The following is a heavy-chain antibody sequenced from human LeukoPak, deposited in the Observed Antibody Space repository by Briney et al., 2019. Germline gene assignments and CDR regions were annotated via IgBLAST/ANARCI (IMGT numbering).Heavy chain of an antibody. V-gene: IGHV3-74*01. Sequence: PGGSLRLSCEASGFTLNKYWMHWVRQAPGKGLVWVSRITGDGSDIAYADSAKGRFTVSRDDAKNTLFLQMNSLRVEDTAIYYCARDAYTTTSNWLDPWGQGTLVTVSS. CDR3: ARDAYTTTSNWLDP. CDR2: ITGDGSDI. D-gene: IGHD4-17*01. J-gene: IGHJ5*02. CDR1: GFTLNKYW.